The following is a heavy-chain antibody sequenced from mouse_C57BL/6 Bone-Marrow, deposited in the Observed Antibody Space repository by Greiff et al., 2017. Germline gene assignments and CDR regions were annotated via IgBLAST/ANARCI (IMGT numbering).Heavy chain of an antibody. CDR2: IDPSDSYT. CDR3: AREGAWTTVVFDY. V-gene: IGHV1-50*01. Sequence: QVQLQQPGAELVKPGASVKLSCKASGYTFTSYWMQWVKQRPGQGLEWIGEIDPSDSYTNSNQKFKGKATLTVDTSSSTAYMQLSSLTSEDSAVYYCAREGAWTTVVFDYWGQGTTLTVSS. D-gene: IGHD1-1*01. CDR1: GYTFTSYW. J-gene: IGHJ2*01.